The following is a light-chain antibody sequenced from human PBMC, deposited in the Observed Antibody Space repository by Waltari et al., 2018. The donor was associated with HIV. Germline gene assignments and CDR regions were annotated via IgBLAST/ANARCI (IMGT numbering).Light chain of an antibody. CDR3: QQLNSYLLT. Sequence: DIQLTQSPSFLSASVGDRVTLTCRASQGITSYLAWYQQKPGKAPKLLIYAASTLQSGVPSRFSGSGSETEFTLTLSSLQPEDFATDYCQQLNSYLLTFGQGTRLEIK. CDR1: QGITSY. CDR2: AAS. V-gene: IGKV1-9*01. J-gene: IGKJ5*01.